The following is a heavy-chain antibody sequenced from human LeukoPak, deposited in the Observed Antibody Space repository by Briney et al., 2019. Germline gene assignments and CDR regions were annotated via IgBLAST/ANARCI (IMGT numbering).Heavy chain of an antibody. CDR2: INHSGST. V-gene: IGHV4-34*01. CDR1: GGSFSGYY. D-gene: IGHD3-3*01. J-gene: IGHJ4*02. Sequence: PSETLSLTCAVYGGSFSGYYWSWIRQPPGKGLEWIGEINHSGSTNYNPSLKSRVTISVDTSKNQFSLKLSSVTAADTAVYYCARFDARDFWSGYYYDYWGQGTLVTVSS. CDR3: ARFDARDFWSGYYYDY.